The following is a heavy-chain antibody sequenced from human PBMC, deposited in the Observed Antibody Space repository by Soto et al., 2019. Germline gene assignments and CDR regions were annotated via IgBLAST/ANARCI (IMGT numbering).Heavy chain of an antibody. CDR3: AKESGYDPLDYYGMDV. V-gene: IGHV3-23*01. J-gene: IGHJ6*02. CDR2: ISGSGGST. CDR1: GFTFSIYA. D-gene: IGHD5-12*01. Sequence: PGGSLRLSCAASGFTFSIYAMSWFRQAPGKGLEWVSAISGSGGSTYYADSVKGRFTISRDNSKNTLYLQMNSLRAEDTAVYYCAKESGYDPLDYYGMDVWGQGTTVTVSS.